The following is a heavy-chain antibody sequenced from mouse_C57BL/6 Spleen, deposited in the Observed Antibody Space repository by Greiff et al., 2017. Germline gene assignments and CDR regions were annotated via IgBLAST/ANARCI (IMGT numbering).Heavy chain of an antibody. D-gene: IGHD2-3*01. CDR2: IYPGDGDT. Sequence: LVESGAELVKPGASVKISCKASGYAFSSYWMNWVKQRPGKGLEWIGQIYPGDGDTNYNGKFKGKATLTADKSSSTAYMQLSSLTSEDSAVYFCARRFYDGYFDYWGQGTTLTVSS. CDR1: GYAFSSYW. CDR3: ARRFYDGYFDY. J-gene: IGHJ2*01. V-gene: IGHV1-80*01.